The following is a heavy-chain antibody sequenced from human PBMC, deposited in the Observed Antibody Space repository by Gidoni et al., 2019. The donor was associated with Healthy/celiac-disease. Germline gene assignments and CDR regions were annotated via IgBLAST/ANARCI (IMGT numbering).Heavy chain of an antibody. D-gene: IGHD1-26*01. V-gene: IGHV4-61*01. J-gene: IGHJ4*02. CDR2: IYYSGST. Sequence: QVQLQESGPGLVKPSETLSLTCTVSGGSVSRGSYYWSWLRQPPGKGREWIGYIYYSGSTNYNPSLKSRVTISVDTSKNQFSLKLSSVTAADTAVYYCARAYSGSYPDYWGQGTLVTVSS. CDR3: ARAYSGSYPDY. CDR1: GGSVSRGSYY.